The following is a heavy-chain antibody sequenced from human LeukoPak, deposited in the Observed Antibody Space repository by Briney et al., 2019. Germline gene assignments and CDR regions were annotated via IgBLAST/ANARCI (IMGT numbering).Heavy chain of an antibody. V-gene: IGHV3-30*02. CDR3: AKDLRHGYPAFQYHTMPSHY. J-gene: IGHJ4*02. CDR2: IRYDGSNK. Sequence: GSLRLSCAASGFTFSSYGMHWVRQAPGKGLEWVAFIRYDGSNKYYADSVKARFTISRDNSKNTLYLQMNSLRAEDTAVYYCAKDLRHGYPAFQYHTMPSHYWGQGTLVTVSS. D-gene: IGHD2-2*01. CDR1: GFTFSSYG.